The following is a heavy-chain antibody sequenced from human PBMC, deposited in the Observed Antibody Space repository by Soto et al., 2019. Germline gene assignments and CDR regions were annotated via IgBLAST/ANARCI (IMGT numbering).Heavy chain of an antibody. CDR1: GFTFSGYW. D-gene: IGHD5-18*01. Sequence: EVQLVESGGGLVQPGGSLRLSCAASGFTFSGYWMHWVRQAPGKGLVWVSRISSDGSSTTYGDSAEGRFIISRDNAKNTLYLQLNSPRAEDTAVYYCARGSRGYSYGYNDYWGQGTLVSVSS. V-gene: IGHV3-74*01. J-gene: IGHJ4*02. CDR3: ARGSRGYSYGYNDY. CDR2: ISSDGSST.